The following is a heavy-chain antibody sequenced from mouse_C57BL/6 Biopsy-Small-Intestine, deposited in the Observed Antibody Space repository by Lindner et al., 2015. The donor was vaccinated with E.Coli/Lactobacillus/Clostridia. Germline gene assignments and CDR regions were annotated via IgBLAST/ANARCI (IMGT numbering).Heavy chain of an antibody. J-gene: IGHJ2*01. CDR3: SRSKVYDYPDY. Sequence: VQLQESGPELVKPGASVKMSCKASGYSFTGYNIHWVKQSHGQSLEWIGFIDPYNGATNYNQNFKNKATLTVDKSSSTAYMQLNSLTSEDSAVYYCSRSKVYDYPDYWGQGTTLTVSS. CDR1: GYSFTGYN. D-gene: IGHD2-4*01. CDR2: IDPYNGAT. V-gene: IGHV1S135*01.